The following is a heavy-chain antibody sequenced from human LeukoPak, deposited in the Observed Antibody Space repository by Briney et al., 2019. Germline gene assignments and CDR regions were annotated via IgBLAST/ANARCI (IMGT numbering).Heavy chain of an antibody. D-gene: IGHD3-22*01. CDR1: GFTFSSYA. J-gene: IGHJ3*02. V-gene: IGHV3-23*01. Sequence: GGSLRLSCAASGFTFSSYAMSWVRQAPGKGLEWVSAISGSGGSTYYADSVKGRFTISRDNSKNTLYLQMNSLRAEDTAVYYCAKDGGDDSSGYDAFDIWGQGPMVTVSS. CDR2: ISGSGGST. CDR3: AKDGGDDSSGYDAFDI.